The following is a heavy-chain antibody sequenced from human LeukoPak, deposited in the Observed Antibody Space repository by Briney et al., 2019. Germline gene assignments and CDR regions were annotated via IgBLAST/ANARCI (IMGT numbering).Heavy chain of an antibody. V-gene: IGHV4-61*05. J-gene: IGHJ4*02. D-gene: IGHD2-2*01. CDR3: ARSKVVPAALFDY. Sequence: SETLSLTCTVSGGSISSSSYYWGWIRQPPGKGLEWIGYIYYSGSTNYNPSLKSRVTISVDTSKNQFSLKLSSVTAADTAVYYCARSKVVPAALFDYWGQGTLVTVSS. CDR1: GGSISSSSYY. CDR2: IYYSGST.